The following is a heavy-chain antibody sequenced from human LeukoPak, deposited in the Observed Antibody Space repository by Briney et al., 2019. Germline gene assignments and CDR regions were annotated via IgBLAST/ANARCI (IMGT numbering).Heavy chain of an antibody. V-gene: IGHV3-53*01. Sequence: GGSLRLSCAASGFTVSSSYMYWVRQAPGKGLEWVSFFYRGDSTYYAESVRSRFTIPRDNSKNTLYLLMNSLIPEDTAVYYCAREVVSSPSYFDSWGQGTLVTVSS. CDR1: GFTVSSSY. CDR3: AREVVSSPSYFDS. D-gene: IGHD2-15*01. CDR2: FYRGDST. J-gene: IGHJ4*02.